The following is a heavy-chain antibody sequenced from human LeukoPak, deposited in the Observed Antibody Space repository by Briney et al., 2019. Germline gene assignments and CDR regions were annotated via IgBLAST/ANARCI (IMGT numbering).Heavy chain of an antibody. J-gene: IGHJ5*02. CDR2: IKQDGSEK. CDR1: GFTFSSYW. V-gene: IGHV3-7*01. D-gene: IGHD7-27*01. CDR3: ARVRAGNWDRANNWFDP. Sequence: GGSLRLSCAASGFTFSSYWMSWVRQAPGKGLEWVANIKQDGSEKYYVDSVKGRFTISRDNAKNSLYLQMNSLRAEDTAVYHCARVRAGNWDRANNWFDPWGQGTLVTVSS.